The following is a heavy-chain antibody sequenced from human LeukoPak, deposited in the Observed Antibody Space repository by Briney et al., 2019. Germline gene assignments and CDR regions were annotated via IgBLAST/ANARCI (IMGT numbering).Heavy chain of an antibody. Sequence: SETLSLTCTVSGGSISSSSYYWGWIRQPPGKGLEWIGSIYYSGSTYYNPSLKSRVTISVDTSKNQFSLKLSSVTAADTAVYYCARGPYSSSSIDYWGQGTLVTVSS. CDR1: GGSISSSSYY. CDR2: IYYSGST. CDR3: ARGPYSSSSIDY. D-gene: IGHD6-6*01. J-gene: IGHJ4*02. V-gene: IGHV4-39*01.